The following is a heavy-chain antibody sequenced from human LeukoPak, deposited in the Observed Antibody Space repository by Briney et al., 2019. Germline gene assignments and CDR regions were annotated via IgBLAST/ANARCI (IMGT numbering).Heavy chain of an antibody. Sequence: MTGGSLRLSCAASGFTFSDYYMSWIRQAPGKGLEWIGSIYYSGSTYYNPSLKSRVTISVDTSKNQFSLKLSSVTAADTAVYYCARFTAVAGNCDYWGQGTLVTVSS. CDR2: IYYSGST. V-gene: IGHV4-38-2*01. J-gene: IGHJ4*02. D-gene: IGHD6-19*01. CDR1: GFTFSDYY. CDR3: ARFTAVAGNCDY.